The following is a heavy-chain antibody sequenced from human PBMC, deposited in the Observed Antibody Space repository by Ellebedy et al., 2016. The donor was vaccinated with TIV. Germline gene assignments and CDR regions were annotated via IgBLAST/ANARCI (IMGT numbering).Heavy chain of an antibody. J-gene: IGHJ4*02. D-gene: IGHD2-2*01. CDR2: ISAYNGNT. CDR3: ARDSRSSTSPNFDY. V-gene: IGHV1-18*04. Sequence: ASVKVSXXASGYTFTSYGISWVRQAPGQGLEWMGWISAYNGNTNYAQKLQGRVTMTTDTSTSTAYMELRSLRSDDTAVYYCARDSRSSTSPNFDYWGQGTLVTVSS. CDR1: GYTFTSYG.